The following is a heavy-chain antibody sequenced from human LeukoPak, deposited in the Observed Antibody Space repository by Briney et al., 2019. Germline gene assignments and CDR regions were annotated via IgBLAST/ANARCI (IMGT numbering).Heavy chain of an antibody. V-gene: IGHV1-18*01. CDR3: ARDFLPEYSNPTPALPTLDC. CDR2: ISVYNGNT. D-gene: IGHD5-18*01. CDR1: GYTFTSYG. Sequence: ASVKLSCTAAGYTFTSYGISWGRQAPGQGLGWMGWISVYNGNTNYAQKLQGRVTMTTDTSTSTAYMELRSLRSDDTAVYYCARDFLPEYSNPTPALPTLDCWGQGTLVTVSS. J-gene: IGHJ4*02.